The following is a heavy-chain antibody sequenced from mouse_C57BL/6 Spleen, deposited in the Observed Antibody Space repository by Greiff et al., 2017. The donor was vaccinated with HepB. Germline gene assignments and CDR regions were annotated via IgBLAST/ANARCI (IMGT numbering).Heavy chain of an antibody. J-gene: IGHJ3*01. CDR2: INPNNGGT. CDR3: AREWYDVRFAY. D-gene: IGHD2-3*01. CDR1: GYTFTDYY. Sequence: EVQLQQSGPELVKPGASVKISCKASGYTFTDYYMNWVKQSHGKSLEWIGDINPNNGGTSYNQKFKGKATLTVDKSSSTAYMELRSLTSEDSAVYYCAREWYDVRFAYWGQGTLVTVSA. V-gene: IGHV1-26*01.